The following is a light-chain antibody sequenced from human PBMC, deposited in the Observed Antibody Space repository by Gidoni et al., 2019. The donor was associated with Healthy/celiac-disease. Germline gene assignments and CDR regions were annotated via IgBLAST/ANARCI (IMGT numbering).Light chain of an antibody. V-gene: IGLV5-45*02. Sequence: QAVLTQPSSLSASPGASASLTCTLLSGINVGNYRIYLYQQKPGSPPQYLLRYKSDSDKQQGSVFPSLFSGSKDASANAGILLISWLQSEDEADYYCIIWHSSAWVFGGGTKLTVL. J-gene: IGLJ3*02. CDR1: SGINVGNYR. CDR3: IIWHSSAWV. CDR2: YKSDSDK.